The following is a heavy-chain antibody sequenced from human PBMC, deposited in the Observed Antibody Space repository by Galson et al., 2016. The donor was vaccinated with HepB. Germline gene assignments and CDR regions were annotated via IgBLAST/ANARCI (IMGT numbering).Heavy chain of an antibody. Sequence: SLRLSCAASGFTVSASSMTWVRQAPGKGLEWVSTIHRGGGTYYTYSVNGRFTIARDSSKNTLYLQMSSLKVEDTAVYYCAVVGDVSRDWGQGTLVTVSS. CDR1: GFTVSASS. V-gene: IGHV3-66*01. CDR3: AVVGDVSRD. CDR2: IHRGGGT. J-gene: IGHJ4*02. D-gene: IGHD2-21*01.